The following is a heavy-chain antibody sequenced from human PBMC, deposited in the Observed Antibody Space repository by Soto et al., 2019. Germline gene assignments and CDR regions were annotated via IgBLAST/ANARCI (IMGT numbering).Heavy chain of an antibody. D-gene: IGHD5-12*01. V-gene: IGHV4-34*01. CDR1: GGSFSGYY. J-gene: IGHJ5*02. Sequence: QVQLQQWGAGLLKPSETLSLTCAVYGGSFSGYYWSWIRQPPGKGLEGIGEINHSGSTNYNPSPKSRVTISVDTSKNQFSLKLSSVTAADTAVYYCARGRGYSGYARGWFDPWGQGTLVTVSS. CDR2: INHSGST. CDR3: ARGRGYSGYARGWFDP.